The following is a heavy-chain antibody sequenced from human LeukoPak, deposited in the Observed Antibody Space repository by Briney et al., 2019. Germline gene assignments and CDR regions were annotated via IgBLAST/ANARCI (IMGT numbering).Heavy chain of an antibody. Sequence: ASETLSLTCAVYGGSFSGYYWSCIRQPPGKGLEWIGEINHSGSTNYNPSLKSRVTISVDTSKNQFSLKLSSVTAADTAVYYCARRKRSGCSSTSCLLNWFDPWGQGTLVTVSS. V-gene: IGHV4-34*01. J-gene: IGHJ5*02. CDR1: GGSFSGYY. D-gene: IGHD2-2*01. CDR3: ARRKRSGCSSTSCLLNWFDP. CDR2: INHSGST.